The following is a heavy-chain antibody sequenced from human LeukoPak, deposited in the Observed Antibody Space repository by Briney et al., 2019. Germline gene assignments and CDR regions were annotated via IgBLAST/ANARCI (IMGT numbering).Heavy chain of an antibody. CDR3: ASQYSSRTYDY. CDR2: IKQDGSEK. D-gene: IGHD6-13*01. Sequence: PGGSLRLSCAASGFTFSSYWMSWVRQAPGKGLEWVANIKQDGSEKYYVDSVKGRFTIPRDNAKNSLYLQMNSLRAEDTAVYYCASQYSSRTYDYWGQGTLVTVSS. J-gene: IGHJ4*02. V-gene: IGHV3-7*05. CDR1: GFTFSSYW.